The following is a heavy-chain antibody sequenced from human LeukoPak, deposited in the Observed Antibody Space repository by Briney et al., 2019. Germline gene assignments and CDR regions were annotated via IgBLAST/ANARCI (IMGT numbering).Heavy chain of an antibody. V-gene: IGHV4-61*02. Sequence: SETLSLTCTVSGGSISSGSYYWSWIRQPAGKGLEWIGRIYTSGSTNYNPSLKSRVTISVDTSKNQFSLKLSSVTAADTAVYYCARWTKEHTFDYWGQGTLVTVSS. J-gene: IGHJ4*02. D-gene: IGHD2-21*01. CDR2: IYTSGST. CDR3: ARWTKEHTFDY. CDR1: GGSISSGSYY.